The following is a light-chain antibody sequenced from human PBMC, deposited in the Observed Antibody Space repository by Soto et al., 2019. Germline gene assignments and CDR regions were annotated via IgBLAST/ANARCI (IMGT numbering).Light chain of an antibody. CDR3: SSYAGSNTVV. J-gene: IGLJ2*01. Sequence: QSVLTQPPSASGSPGQSVTISCTGTNSDVGGYNYVSWYQQHPGKAPKLMIYEVTKRPSGVPDRFSVSKSGNTSSLTVSGLQGEDEADYYCSSYAGSNTVVFGGGTKLTVL. V-gene: IGLV2-8*01. CDR1: NSDVGGYNY. CDR2: EVT.